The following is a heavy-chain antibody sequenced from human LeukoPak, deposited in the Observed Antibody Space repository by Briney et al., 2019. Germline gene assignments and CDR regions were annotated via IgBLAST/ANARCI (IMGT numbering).Heavy chain of an antibody. D-gene: IGHD2-15*01. CDR3: ARENPRYCSGGSCYPNFDY. Sequence: SETLSLTCTVSGGSLNSFDYYYWTWIRQPPGKGLEWIGEIYHSGSTNYNPSLKSRVTISVDKSKNQFSLKLSSVTAADTAVYYCARENPRYCSGGSCYPNFDYWGQGTLVTVSS. CDR1: GGSLNSFDYYY. J-gene: IGHJ4*02. CDR2: IYHSGST. V-gene: IGHV4-4*02.